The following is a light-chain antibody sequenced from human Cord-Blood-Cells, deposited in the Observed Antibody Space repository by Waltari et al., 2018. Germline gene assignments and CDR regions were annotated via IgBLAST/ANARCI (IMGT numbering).Light chain of an antibody. Sequence: DIVLTQSPGPLSLSPGATATLSCRASQSVSRSYLAWYQRKPGQAPRPLTHGASGRATGSPDRFRGRGCGTDFTLTISRLEAEDFAVYYGQQYGRSPRTFGEGAKVEI. CDR2: GAS. CDR1: QSVSRSY. V-gene: IGKV3-20*01. J-gene: IGKJ1*01. CDR3: QQYGRSPRT.